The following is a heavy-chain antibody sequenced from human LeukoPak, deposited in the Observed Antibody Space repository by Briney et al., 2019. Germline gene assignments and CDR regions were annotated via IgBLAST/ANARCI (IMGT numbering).Heavy chain of an antibody. D-gene: IGHD5-18*01. CDR2: ISYDGSNK. Sequence: GGSLRLSCAASGFTFSSYAMHWVRQAPGKGLECVAVISYDGSNKYYADSVKGRFTISRDNSKNTLYLQMNSLRAEDTAVYYCARPLPPTWIQQYYYGMDVWGQGTTVTVSS. J-gene: IGHJ6*02. V-gene: IGHV3-30-3*01. CDR1: GFTFSSYA. CDR3: ARPLPPTWIQQYYYGMDV.